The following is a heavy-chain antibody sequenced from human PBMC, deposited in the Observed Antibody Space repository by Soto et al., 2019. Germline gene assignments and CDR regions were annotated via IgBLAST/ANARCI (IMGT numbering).Heavy chain of an antibody. CDR3: AHIWGRAARPYFDY. CDR1: GFSLSTSGVG. D-gene: IGHD6-6*01. J-gene: IGHJ4*02. Sequence: QITLKESGPTLVKPTQTLTLTCTFSGFSLSTSGVGVGWIRQPPGKALEWLALIYWDDDKRYSPSLKSRLTSTKDTSTNQVVLTMTNMDPVDTATYYCAHIWGRAARPYFDYWGQGTLVTVSS. CDR2: IYWDDDK. V-gene: IGHV2-5*02.